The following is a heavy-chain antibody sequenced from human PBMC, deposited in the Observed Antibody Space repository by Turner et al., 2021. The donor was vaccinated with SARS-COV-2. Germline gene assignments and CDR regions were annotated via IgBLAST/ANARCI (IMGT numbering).Heavy chain of an antibody. CDR3: AGDLYDFWSSYHSYYFGMDV. CDR2: SSSSSSYT. V-gene: IGHV3-21*01. D-gene: IGHD3-3*01. J-gene: IGHJ6*02. Sequence: EVQLVESGGGVVKPGWSLRLSCAASGFTFSSYSMNWVRQEPGKGLESITSSSSSSSYTYYAEAVKSRFTINRDNAKNSLYLKMNALKADDTAVEYCAGDLYDFWSSYHSYYFGMDVWGQGTTVTVSS. CDR1: GFTFSSYS.